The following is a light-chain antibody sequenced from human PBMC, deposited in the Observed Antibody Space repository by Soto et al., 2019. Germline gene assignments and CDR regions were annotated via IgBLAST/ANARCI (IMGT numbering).Light chain of an antibody. V-gene: IGLV1-40*01. CDR2: AYS. CDR1: NSNIGAGFD. J-gene: IGLJ1*01. Sequence: QSVLTQSPTVSGAPGQRVTISCTGSNSNIGAGFDLHWYQQLPGKAPKLLIYAYSNRPSGVPDRFSGSKSGTSASLAITGLQAEDEADYYCQSYDSSLTGYVFGSGTKLTVL. CDR3: QSYDSSLTGYV.